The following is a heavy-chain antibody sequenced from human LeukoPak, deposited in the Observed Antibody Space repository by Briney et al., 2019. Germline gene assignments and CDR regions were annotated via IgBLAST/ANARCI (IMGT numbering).Heavy chain of an antibody. CDR1: GFTFSSYA. J-gene: IGHJ5*02. V-gene: IGHV3-23*01. CDR2: ISGSGGST. CDR3: AKTPYYSSGSPRGWFDP. D-gene: IGHD6-19*01. Sequence: GGSLRLSCAASGFTFSSYAMSWVRQAPGKGLEWVSDISGSGGSTYDADSVKGRFTISRDNSKNTLYLQMNSLRAEDTAVYYCAKTPYYSSGSPRGWFDPWGQGTLVTVSS.